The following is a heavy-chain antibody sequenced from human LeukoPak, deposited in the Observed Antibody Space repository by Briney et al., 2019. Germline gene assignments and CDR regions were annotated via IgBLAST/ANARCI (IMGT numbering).Heavy chain of an antibody. Sequence: SVKVSCKASGGTFSSYAISWVRQAPGQGLEWMGRIIPIFGTANYAQKFQGRVTITTDESTSTAYMELSSLRSEDTAVYYCARYPRSNYNFDYWGQGTLVTVSS. V-gene: IGHV1-69*05. D-gene: IGHD5-24*01. CDR1: GGTFSSYA. CDR2: IIPIFGTA. J-gene: IGHJ4*02. CDR3: ARYPRSNYNFDY.